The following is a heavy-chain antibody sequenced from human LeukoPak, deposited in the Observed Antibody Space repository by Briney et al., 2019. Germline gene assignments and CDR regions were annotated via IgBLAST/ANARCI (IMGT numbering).Heavy chain of an antibody. V-gene: IGHV1-18*01. J-gene: IGHJ4*02. D-gene: IGHD3-22*01. CDR3: ARDWNYYYDSSGDY. Sequence: ASVKVSCKASGYTFTSYGISWVRQAPGQGLEWMGWISAYNGNTNYAQKLQGRVTVTTDTSTSTAYMELRGLRSDDTAVYYCARDWNYYYDSSGDYWGQGTLVTVSS. CDR1: GYTFTSYG. CDR2: ISAYNGNT.